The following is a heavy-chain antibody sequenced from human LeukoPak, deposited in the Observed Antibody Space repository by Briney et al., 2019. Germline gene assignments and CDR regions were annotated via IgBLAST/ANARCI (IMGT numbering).Heavy chain of an antibody. CDR2: ISKSSSST. CDR3: ARVRSSGSPLDY. D-gene: IGHD3-10*01. CDR1: GFTFSDNY. Sequence: GGSLRLSCAASGFTFSDNYMSWIRQAPGKGLEWVSYISKSSSSTNYADSVKGRFSISTDNAKNSLYLQLNSLTVADTAVYYCARVRSSGSPLDYWGQGTLVTVSS. J-gene: IGHJ4*02. V-gene: IGHV3-11*05.